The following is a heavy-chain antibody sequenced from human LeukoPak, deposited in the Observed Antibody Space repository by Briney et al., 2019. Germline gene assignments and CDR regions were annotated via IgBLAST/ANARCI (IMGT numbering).Heavy chain of an antibody. V-gene: IGHV1-8*03. Sequence: ASVKVSCKASGYTFTSYDINWVRQATGQGLEWMGWMNPNSGNTGYAQKFQGRVTITRNTSISTAYMELSSLRSEDTAVYYCARGGSGAYDFWSGYHYYYYYMDVWGKGTTVTVSS. CDR1: GYTFTSYD. D-gene: IGHD3-3*01. J-gene: IGHJ6*03. CDR3: ARGGSGAYDFWSGYHYYYYYMDV. CDR2: MNPNSGNT.